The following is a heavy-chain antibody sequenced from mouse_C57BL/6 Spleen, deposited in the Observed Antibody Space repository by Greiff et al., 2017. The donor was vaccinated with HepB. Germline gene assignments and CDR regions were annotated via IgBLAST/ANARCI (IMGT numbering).Heavy chain of an antibody. CDR1: GYTFTSYW. Sequence: VQLQQPGAELVKPGASVKVSCKASGYTFTSYWMHWVKQRPGQGLEWIGRIHPSDSDTNYNQKFKGKATLTVDKSSSTASMQLSSLTSEDSAVYYCAISITTVVDAMDYWGQGTSVTVSS. J-gene: IGHJ4*01. V-gene: IGHV1-74*01. CDR3: AISITTVVDAMDY. CDR2: IHPSDSDT. D-gene: IGHD1-1*01.